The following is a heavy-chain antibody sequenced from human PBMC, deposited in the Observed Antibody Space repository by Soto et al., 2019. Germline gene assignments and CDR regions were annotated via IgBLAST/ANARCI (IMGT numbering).Heavy chain of an antibody. Sequence: AASLKISCKGSGYSFTSYWISWVRQMPGKGLEWTGRIDPSDTYTNYSPSFQGHVTISADKSISTAYLQWSSLKASDTAMYYCARLKVVPAAIRGSAFDYWGQGTLVTVSS. CDR2: IDPSDTYT. CDR3: ARLKVVPAAIRGSAFDY. J-gene: IGHJ4*02. D-gene: IGHD2-2*02. CDR1: GYSFTSYW. V-gene: IGHV5-10-1*01.